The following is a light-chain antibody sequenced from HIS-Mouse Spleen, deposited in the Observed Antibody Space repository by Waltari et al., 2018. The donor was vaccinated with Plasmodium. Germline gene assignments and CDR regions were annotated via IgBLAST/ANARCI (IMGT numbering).Light chain of an antibody. CDR2: AAS. Sequence: DIQMTQSPSSLSASVGDRVTITCRASQSISSYLNWYQQKPGKAPKLLIYAASNLQSGVPSRFSGSGSGTDFTLTISSLQPEDIATYYCQQNDSTPQTFGQGTKVEIK. CDR3: QQNDSTPQT. CDR1: QSISSY. V-gene: IGKV1-39*01. J-gene: IGKJ1*01.